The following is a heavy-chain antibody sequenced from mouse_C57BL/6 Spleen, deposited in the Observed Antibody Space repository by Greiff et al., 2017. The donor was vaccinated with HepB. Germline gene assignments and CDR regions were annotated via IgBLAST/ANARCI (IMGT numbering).Heavy chain of an antibody. CDR1: GYTFTDYT. CDR3: ARNYGSSSYYYAMDY. J-gene: IGHJ4*01. V-gene: IGHV1-22*01. CDR2: INPNNGGT. D-gene: IGHD1-1*01. Sequence: EVQLQQSGPELVKPGASVKMSCKASGYTFTDYTMHWVKQSHGKSLEWIGYINPNNGGTSYNQKFKGKATLTVNKSSSTADMELRSLTSEDSAVYYCARNYGSSSYYYAMDYWGQGTSVTVSS.